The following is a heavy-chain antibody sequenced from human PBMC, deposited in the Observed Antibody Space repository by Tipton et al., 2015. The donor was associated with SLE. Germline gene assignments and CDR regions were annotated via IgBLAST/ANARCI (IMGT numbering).Heavy chain of an antibody. V-gene: IGHV4-59*01. D-gene: IGHD2-2*01. CDR2: IYYSGST. CDR3: AREGRYPYYYYYMDV. Sequence: TLSLTCTVSGGSISSYYWSWTRQPPGKGLEWIGYIYYSGSTNYNPSLKSRVTISVDTSKNQFSLKLSSVTAADTAVYYCAREGRYPYYYYYMDVWGKGTTVTVSS. CDR1: GGSISSYY. J-gene: IGHJ6*03.